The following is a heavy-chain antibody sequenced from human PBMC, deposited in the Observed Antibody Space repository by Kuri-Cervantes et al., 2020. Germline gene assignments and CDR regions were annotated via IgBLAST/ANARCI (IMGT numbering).Heavy chain of an antibody. CDR1: GGSFSGYY. CDR2: INHRGST. J-gene: IGHJ6*02. D-gene: IGHD3-10*01. Sequence: SETLSLICAVYGGSFSGYYWSWIRKPPGKGLEWIGEINHRGSTNYNPSLKSRVTISVDTSKNQFSLKLSSVTAADTAVYYCARELRYGSGTRTKNGMDVWGQGTTVTVSS. CDR3: ARELRYGSGTRTKNGMDV. V-gene: IGHV4-34*01.